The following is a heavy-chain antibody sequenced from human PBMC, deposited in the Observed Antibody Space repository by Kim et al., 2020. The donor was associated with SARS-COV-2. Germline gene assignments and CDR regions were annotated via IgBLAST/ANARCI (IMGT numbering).Heavy chain of an antibody. V-gene: IGHV4-39*01. CDR2: IYYSGST. Sequence: SETLSLTCTVSGGSISSSSYYWGWIRQPPGKGLEWIGSIYYSGSTYYNPSLKSRVTISVDTSKNQFSLKLSSVTAADTAVYYCARLSWSSGSYYIGYYY. CDR3: ARLSWSSGSYYIGYYY. D-gene: IGHD3-10*01. CDR1: GGSISSSSYY. J-gene: IGHJ6*01.